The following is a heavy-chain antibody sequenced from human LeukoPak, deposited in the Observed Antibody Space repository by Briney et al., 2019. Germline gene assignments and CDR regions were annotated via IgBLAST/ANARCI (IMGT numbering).Heavy chain of an antibody. J-gene: IGHJ4*02. V-gene: IGHV3-23*01. CDR1: GFTFSSYA. CDR3: ARRAGDYSHPYDY. D-gene: IGHD3-22*01. Sequence: GGSLRLSCAASGFTFSSYAMSWVRQAPGKGLEWVSAISGSGGSTYYADSVKGRFTISRDNSKNTVHLQMNSLRAEDTAMYYCARRAGDYSHPYDYWGQGTLVTVSS. CDR2: ISGSGGST.